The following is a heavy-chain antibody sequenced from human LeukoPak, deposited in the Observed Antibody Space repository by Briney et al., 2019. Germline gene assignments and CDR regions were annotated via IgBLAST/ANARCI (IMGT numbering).Heavy chain of an antibody. V-gene: IGHV4-39*01. CDR1: GFTFSSSW. Sequence: GSLRLSCAGSGFTFSSSWMSWVRQPPGKGLEWIGSIYYSGSTYYNPSLKSRVTISVDTSKNQFSLKLSSVTAADTAVYYCARASRDYYGSGSYPHYYYYYMDVWGKGTTVTISS. D-gene: IGHD3-10*01. J-gene: IGHJ6*03. CDR3: ARASRDYYGSGSYPHYYYYYMDV. CDR2: IYYSGST.